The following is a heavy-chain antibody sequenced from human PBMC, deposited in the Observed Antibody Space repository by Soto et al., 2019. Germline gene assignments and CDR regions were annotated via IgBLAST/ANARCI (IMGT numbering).Heavy chain of an antibody. CDR2: IVGDSGAT. V-gene: IGHV1-18*04. J-gene: IGHJ4*02. D-gene: IGHD3-10*01. CDR3: ATVAGSGSGSRRFDF. CDR1: GYPLSTYG. Sequence: QVQVMQSGAQLTQPGASVKVSCETSGYPLSTYGLSWVRQAPGQGLEWMGWIVGDSGATVYAQKFQGRVTMYRDTSTSTGYMELRRLTSDDSALYYCATVAGSGSGSRRFDFWGQGTLVSVSS.